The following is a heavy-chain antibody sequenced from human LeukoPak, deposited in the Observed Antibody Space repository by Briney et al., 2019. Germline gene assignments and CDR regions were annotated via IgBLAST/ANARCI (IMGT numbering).Heavy chain of an antibody. CDR1: GFTFSNYG. Sequence: GRSLRLSCAASGFTFSNYGMHWVRQAPGKGLEWVAVIWYDGGDKYYADSVKGRFTISRDNSKNTLYLQVNSLRAEDTAVYYCARDQHAFDIWGQGTMVTVSS. CDR3: ARDQHAFDI. J-gene: IGHJ3*02. CDR2: IWYDGGDK. V-gene: IGHV3-33*01.